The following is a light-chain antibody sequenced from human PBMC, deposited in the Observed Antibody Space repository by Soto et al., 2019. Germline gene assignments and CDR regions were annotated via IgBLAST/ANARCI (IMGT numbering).Light chain of an antibody. CDR1: SSDIGAHDY. Sequence: QSALTQPASVSGSPGQSITISCTGTSSDIGAHDYVSWYRQHPGKAPKLLIYEVTNRPSGVSNRFSGSKSGNTASLTISGLQAEDEADDYCSSYTSSSTLVFGGGTKLTVL. J-gene: IGLJ2*01. CDR3: SSYTSSSTLV. V-gene: IGLV2-14*01. CDR2: EVT.